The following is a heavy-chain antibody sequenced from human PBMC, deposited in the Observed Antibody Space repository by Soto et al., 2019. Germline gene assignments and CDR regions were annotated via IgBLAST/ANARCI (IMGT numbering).Heavy chain of an antibody. CDR1: GFTFASYA. Sequence: GGSLRLSCAASGFTFASYAMNWVRQAPGKGLEWVSGISGSGTPYYADTVQGRFTISRDNSKNTLYLQMDSLRAEDTALYYCAKDRITLVRGVYTLWGQGTLVTVSS. D-gene: IGHD3-10*01. J-gene: IGHJ4*02. CDR3: AKDRITLVRGVYTL. V-gene: IGHV3-23*01. CDR2: ISGSGTP.